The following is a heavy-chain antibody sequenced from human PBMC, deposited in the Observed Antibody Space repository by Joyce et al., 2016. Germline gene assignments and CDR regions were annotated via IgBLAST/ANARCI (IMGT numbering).Heavy chain of an antibody. CDR1: GFTFGNYW. Sequence: EVQLVESGGGLVQPGGSLRLSCAGSGFTFGNYWLTWVRQAPGKGLEWVANIKQDGAERYYVDSVKGRFIISRDNAGSSLYLQMNSLRAEDTATYYCARGWASVTYLNYWGQGTLVTVSS. D-gene: IGHD1-26*01. J-gene: IGHJ4*02. V-gene: IGHV3-7*03. CDR3: ARGWASVTYLNY. CDR2: IKQDGAER.